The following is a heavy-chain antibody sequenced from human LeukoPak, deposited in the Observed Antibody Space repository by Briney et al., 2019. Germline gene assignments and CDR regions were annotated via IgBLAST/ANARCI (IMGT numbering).Heavy chain of an antibody. Sequence: GGSLRLSCAASGFTFDDYAMHWVRHAPGKGLEWVSGISWNSGSIGYADSVKGRFTISRDNAKNSLYLQMNSLRAEDTALYYCAKSPRAAAGTGGFDYWGQGTLVTVSS. V-gene: IGHV3-9*01. CDR1: GFTFDDYA. J-gene: IGHJ4*02. D-gene: IGHD6-13*01. CDR3: AKSPRAAAGTGGFDY. CDR2: ISWNSGSI.